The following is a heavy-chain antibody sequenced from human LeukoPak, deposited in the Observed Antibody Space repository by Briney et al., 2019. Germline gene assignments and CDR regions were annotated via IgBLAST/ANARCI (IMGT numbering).Heavy chain of an antibody. Sequence: PGRSLRLSCAASGFTFSTYGMHWVRQAPGKRLEWVAVIRYDGNNKNYGDSVKGRFTISRDNSKNTLYLQMNSLRAEDTAVYYCAKDFDIVVVVVLDYWGQGTLVTVSS. CDR3: AKDFDIVVVVVLDY. V-gene: IGHV3-33*06. CDR1: GFTFSTYG. CDR2: IRYDGNNK. D-gene: IGHD2-15*01. J-gene: IGHJ4*02.